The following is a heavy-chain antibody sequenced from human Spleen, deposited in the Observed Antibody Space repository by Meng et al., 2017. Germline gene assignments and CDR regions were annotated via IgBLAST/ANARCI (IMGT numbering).Heavy chain of an antibody. V-gene: IGHV7-4-1*02. CDR2: INTKTGNP. J-gene: IGHJ4*02. CDR3: TRDGYSDCSRTSCFDY. D-gene: IGHD2-2*01. Sequence: QVQLVQPGPELRKPGASVKVSCKASGYTPTSYAINWLRQAPGQGLEWMGWINTKTGNPTYAQGFTGRLVFSLDTSVSTAYLQISGLKADDTAVYYCTRDGYSDCSRTSCFDYWGQGTLVTVSS. CDR1: GYTPTSYA.